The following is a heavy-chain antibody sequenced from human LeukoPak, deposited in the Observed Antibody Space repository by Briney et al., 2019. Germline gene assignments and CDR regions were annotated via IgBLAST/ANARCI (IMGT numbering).Heavy chain of an antibody. J-gene: IGHJ5*02. Sequence: TPSETLSLTCAVSGYSISSGYFWGWIRQPPGKGLEWIGSIYHSGSTNYNPSLKSRVTISVDTSKNQFSLKLSSVTAADTAVYYCARSLVVIATNWFDPWGQGTLVTVSS. CDR1: GYSISSGYF. D-gene: IGHD2-21*01. CDR3: ARSLVVIATNWFDP. CDR2: IYHSGST. V-gene: IGHV4-38-2*01.